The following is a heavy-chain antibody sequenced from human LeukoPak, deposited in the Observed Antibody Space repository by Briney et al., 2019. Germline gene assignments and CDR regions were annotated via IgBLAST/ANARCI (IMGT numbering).Heavy chain of an antibody. D-gene: IGHD2-2*01. V-gene: IGHV3-7*03. J-gene: IGHJ6*03. CDR1: GFTFSSYW. CDR2: IKQDGSEK. CDR3: ARQNEDIVVVPAATPYYYYYMDV. Sequence: GGSLRLSCAASGFTFSSYWMSWVRQAPGKGLEWVANIKQDGSEKYYVDSVKGRFTISRDNAKNSLYLQMNGLRAEDTALYYCARQNEDIVVVPAATPYYYYYMDVWGKGTTVTVSS.